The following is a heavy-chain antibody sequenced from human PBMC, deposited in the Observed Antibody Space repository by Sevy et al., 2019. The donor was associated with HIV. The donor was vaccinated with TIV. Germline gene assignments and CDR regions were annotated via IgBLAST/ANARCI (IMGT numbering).Heavy chain of an antibody. CDR1: GFTFSSYG. CDR3: AKDQGTMVRGVILPSYYYGMDV. Sequence: GGSLRLSCAASGFTFSSYGMHWVRQAPGKGLEWVAVISYDGSNKYYADSVKGRFTISRDNSKKTLYLQMNSLRAEDTAVYYCAKDQGTMVRGVILPSYYYGMDVWGRGTTVTVSS. J-gene: IGHJ6*02. D-gene: IGHD3-10*01. V-gene: IGHV3-30*18. CDR2: ISYDGSNK.